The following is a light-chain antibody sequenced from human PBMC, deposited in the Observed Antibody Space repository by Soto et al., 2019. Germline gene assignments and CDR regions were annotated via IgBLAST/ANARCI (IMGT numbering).Light chain of an antibody. CDR1: SSDVGGYNS. V-gene: IGLV2-14*01. CDR3: SSYTSSSTLVV. Sequence: QSALTQPASVSGSPGQSITISCTTTSSDVGGYNSVSWYQQHPGKAPKLMIYEGSKRPSGVSNRFSGSKSGNTASLTISGLQAEDEADYYCSSYTSSSTLVVFGGGTKLTVL. CDR2: EGS. J-gene: IGLJ2*01.